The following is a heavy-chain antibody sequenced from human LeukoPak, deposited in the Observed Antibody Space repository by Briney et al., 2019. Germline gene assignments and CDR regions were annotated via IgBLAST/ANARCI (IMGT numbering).Heavy chain of an antibody. V-gene: IGHV4-4*07. CDR3: ARDDYYYDSSGYYSN. CDR1: GGSISGYY. CDR2: IYTSGST. Sequence: PSETLSLTCTVSGGSISGYYWSWIRQPAGKGLEWIGRIYTSGSTNYNPSLKSRVTMSVDTSKNQFSLKLSSVTAADTAVYYCARDDYYYDSSGYYSNWGQGTLVTASS. J-gene: IGHJ4*02. D-gene: IGHD3-22*01.